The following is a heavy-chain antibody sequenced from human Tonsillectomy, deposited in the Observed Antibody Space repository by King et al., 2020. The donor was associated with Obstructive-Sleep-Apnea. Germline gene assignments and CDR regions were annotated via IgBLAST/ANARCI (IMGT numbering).Heavy chain of an antibody. J-gene: IGHJ4*02. V-gene: IGHV4-4*02. CDR3: AREAYFRNYALDF. Sequence: VQLQESGPGLVKPSGTLSLTCAVSGGSISSSDWWSWVRQPPGKGLEWIGEIYHSGSTNYNPSLKSRVTISVDKSKNHFSLKLSAVTAADTAVYYCAREAYFRNYALDFWGQGTLVTVSS. CDR2: IYHSGST. D-gene: IGHD1-7*01. CDR1: GGSISSSDW.